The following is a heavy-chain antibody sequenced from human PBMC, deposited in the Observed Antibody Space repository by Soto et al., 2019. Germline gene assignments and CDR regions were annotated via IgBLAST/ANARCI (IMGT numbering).Heavy chain of an antibody. CDR3: ARDSYDFWSGYPTFDY. Sequence: NPSETLSLTCTVSGGSISSYYWSWIRQPAGKGLEWIGRIYTSGSTNYNPSLKSRVTMSVDTSKNQFSLKLSSVTAADTAVYYCARDSYDFWSGYPTFDYWGQGTLVTVSS. J-gene: IGHJ4*02. CDR2: IYTSGST. V-gene: IGHV4-4*07. CDR1: GGSISSYY. D-gene: IGHD3-3*01.